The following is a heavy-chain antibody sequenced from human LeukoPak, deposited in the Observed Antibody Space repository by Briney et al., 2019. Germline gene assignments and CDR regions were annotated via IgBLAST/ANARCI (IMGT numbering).Heavy chain of an antibody. CDR3: ARDPNSSSSEHFYGMDV. J-gene: IGHJ6*04. D-gene: IGHD6-6*01. V-gene: IGHV4-59*01. Sequence: SETLSLTCTVSGGSISSFYWSWIRQPPGQGLEWIGYIHYSGTANYISSLKSRVTISVDTSKNQFSLKLQSVTAADTAVYYCARDPNSSSSEHFYGMDVWGGGTSVTVSS. CDR2: IHYSGTA. CDR1: GGSISSFY.